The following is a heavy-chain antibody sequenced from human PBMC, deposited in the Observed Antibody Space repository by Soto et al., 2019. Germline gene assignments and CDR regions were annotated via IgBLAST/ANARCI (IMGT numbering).Heavy chain of an antibody. J-gene: IGHJ4*02. CDR3: AHSLLWMADTYYFDY. V-gene: IGHV2-5*02. D-gene: IGHD6-19*01. CDR1: GFSLSTSGVG. CDR2: IYWDDDT. Sequence: QITLKESGPTLVKPTQTLTLTCTFSGFSLSTSGVGVGWIRQPPGKALEWLALIYWDDDTRYSPSLKSRLTLTKDTSKNPVVLTMTNMDPVDTATYSCAHSLLWMADTYYFDYWGQGTLVTVAA.